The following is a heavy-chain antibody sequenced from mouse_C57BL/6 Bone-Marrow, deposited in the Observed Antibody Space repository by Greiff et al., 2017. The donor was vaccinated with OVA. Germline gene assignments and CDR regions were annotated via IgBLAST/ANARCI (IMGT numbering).Heavy chain of an antibody. V-gene: IGHV1-64*01. D-gene: IGHD1-1*01. CDR3: ARRGTVPYAMDY. CDR1: GYTFTSYW. J-gene: IGHJ4*01. CDR2: IHPNSGST. Sequence: QVQLQQSGAELVKPGASVKLSCKASGYTFTSYWMHWVKQRPGQGLEWIGMIHPNSGSTNYNEKFKSKATLTVDKSSSTAYMQLSSLTSEDSAVYYCARRGTVPYAMDYWGQGTSVTVSS.